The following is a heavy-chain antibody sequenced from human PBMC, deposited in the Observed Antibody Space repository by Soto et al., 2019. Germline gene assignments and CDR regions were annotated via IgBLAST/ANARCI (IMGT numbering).Heavy chain of an antibody. D-gene: IGHD1-7*01. J-gene: IGHJ6*02. CDR2: LNSGGGTT. CDR1: GFDIVYYA. Sequence: GGSLRLSCAASGFDIVYYAMTWVRQPPGKGLEWVSILNSGGGTTYYADSVKGHVTISADKSISTAYLQWSSLKASDTAMYYCASYWNSSPYYYGMDVWGQGTTVTVSS. V-gene: IGHV3-23*01. CDR3: ASYWNSSPYYYGMDV.